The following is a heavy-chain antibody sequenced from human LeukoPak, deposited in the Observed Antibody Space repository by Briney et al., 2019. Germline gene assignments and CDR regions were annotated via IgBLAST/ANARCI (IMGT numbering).Heavy chain of an antibody. V-gene: IGHV3-23*01. Sequence: GGSLRLSCAASGFTFSSYAMSWVRQAPEKGLEWVSAISGSGGSTYYADSVKGRFTISRDNSKNTLYLQMNSLRAEDTAVYYCAKSYYYGSGTDYWGQGTLVTVSS. J-gene: IGHJ4*02. CDR1: GFTFSSYA. CDR2: ISGSGGST. D-gene: IGHD3-10*01. CDR3: AKSYYYGSGTDY.